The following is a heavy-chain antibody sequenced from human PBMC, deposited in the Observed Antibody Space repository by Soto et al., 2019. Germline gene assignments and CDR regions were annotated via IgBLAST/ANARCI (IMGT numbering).Heavy chain of an antibody. V-gene: IGHV3-23*01. Sequence: LRLSCAASGFTFSSYAMSWVRQAPGNGLEWVSAISGSGGSTYYADSVKGRFTISRDNSKNTLYLQMNSLRAEDTAVYYCAKAHGDFTPNTLYYFDYWGQGTLVTVSS. J-gene: IGHJ4*02. CDR3: AKAHGDFTPNTLYYFDY. D-gene: IGHD4-17*01. CDR2: ISGSGGST. CDR1: GFTFSSYA.